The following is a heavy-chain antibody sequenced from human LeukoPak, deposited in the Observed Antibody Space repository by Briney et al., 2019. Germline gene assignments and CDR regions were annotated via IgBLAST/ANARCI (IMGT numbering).Heavy chain of an antibody. D-gene: IGHD3-10*01. CDR1: GGSISSYY. CDR3: ARYHVTMVRGVIIGYWFDP. V-gene: IGHV4-59*01. Sequence: SETLSLTCTVSGGSISSYYWSWIRQPPGKGLEWIGYIYYSGSTNYNPSLKSRVTISVATSKNQFSLKLSSVTAADTAVYYCARYHVTMVRGVIIGYWFDPWGQGTLVTVSS. J-gene: IGHJ5*02. CDR2: IYYSGST.